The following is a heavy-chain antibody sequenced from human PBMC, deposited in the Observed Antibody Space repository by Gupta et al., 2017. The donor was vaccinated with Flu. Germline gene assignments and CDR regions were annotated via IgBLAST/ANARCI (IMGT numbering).Heavy chain of an antibody. D-gene: IGHD2-15*01. Sequence: WIRKATGKGLGCIGYIYYSGSTNYNPSLKSRVTISVDTSKNQFSLKLSSVTAADTAVYYCARDVLNCSGGSCPRGDGMDVWGQGTTVTVSS. J-gene: IGHJ6*02. CDR2: IYYSGST. CDR3: ARDVLNCSGGSCPRGDGMDV. V-gene: IGHV4-59*01.